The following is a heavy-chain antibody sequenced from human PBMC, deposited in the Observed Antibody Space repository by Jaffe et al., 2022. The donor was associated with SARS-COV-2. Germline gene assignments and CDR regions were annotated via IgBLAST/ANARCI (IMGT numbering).Heavy chain of an antibody. CDR3: ARTEIRVRGVESDAFDI. D-gene: IGHD3-10*01. Sequence: EVQLVQSGAEVKKPGESLRISCKGSGYSFTSYWISWVRQMPGKGLEWMGRIDPSDSYTNYSPSFQGHVTISADKSISTAYLQWSSLKASDTAMYYCARTEIRVRGVESDAFDIWGQGTMVTVSS. CDR1: GYSFTSYW. CDR2: IDPSDSYT. J-gene: IGHJ3*02. V-gene: IGHV5-10-1*03.